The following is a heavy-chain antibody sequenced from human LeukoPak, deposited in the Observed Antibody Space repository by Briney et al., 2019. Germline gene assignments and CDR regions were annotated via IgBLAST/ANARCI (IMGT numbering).Heavy chain of an antibody. J-gene: IGHJ6*02. CDR3: ARASRPRYYYYGMDV. Sequence: SETLSLTCAVYGGSFSGYYWSWIRQPPGKGLEWIGEINHSGSTSYNPSLKSRVTISVDTSKNQFSLKLSSVTAADTAVYYCARASRPRYYYYGMDVWGQGTTVTVSS. V-gene: IGHV4-34*01. D-gene: IGHD6-6*01. CDR2: INHSGST. CDR1: GGSFSGYY.